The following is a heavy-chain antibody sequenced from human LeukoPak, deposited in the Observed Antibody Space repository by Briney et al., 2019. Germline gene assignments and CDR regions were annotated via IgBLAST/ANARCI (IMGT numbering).Heavy chain of an antibody. D-gene: IGHD1-1*01. CDR2: MNTNSGST. CDR1: GYTFTSYD. V-gene: IGHV1-8*01. Sequence: ASVKVSCKASGYTFTSYDNNWVRQATGQGLEWMGWMNTNSGSTGYAQKFQGRVTMTRNTSISTVYMELSSLRSEDTAVYFCARGGTGYYYYYYDGMDVWGQGTTVTVSS. CDR3: ARGGTGYYYYYYDGMDV. J-gene: IGHJ6*02.